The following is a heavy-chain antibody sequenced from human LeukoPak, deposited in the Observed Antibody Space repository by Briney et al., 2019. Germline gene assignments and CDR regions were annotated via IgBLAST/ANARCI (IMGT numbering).Heavy chain of an antibody. CDR2: ISGSGGST. Sequence: GGSLRLSRAASGFTFSSYAMSWVRQAPGKGLEWVSAISGSGGSTYYADSVKGRFTISRDNSKNTLYLQMNSLRAEDTAVYYCAKSEYYDFWITLREAGFDYWGQGTLVTVSS. CDR3: AKSEYYDFWITLREAGFDY. J-gene: IGHJ4*02. D-gene: IGHD3-3*01. V-gene: IGHV3-23*01. CDR1: GFTFSSYA.